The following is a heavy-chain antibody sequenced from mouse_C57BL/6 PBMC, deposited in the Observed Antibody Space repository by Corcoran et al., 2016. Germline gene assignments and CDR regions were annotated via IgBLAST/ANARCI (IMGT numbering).Heavy chain of an antibody. CDR2: INPNNGGT. J-gene: IGHJ1*03. D-gene: IGHD1-1*01. CDR1: GYTFTDYY. V-gene: IGHV1-26*01. CDR3: ARWAYGSSYWYLDV. Sequence: EVQLQQSGPELVKPGASVKISCKSSGYTFTDYYMNWVKQSHGKSLEWIGDINPNNGGTSYNQKFKGKSTLTVDKSSSTAYMELRSLTSEDSAVYYCARWAYGSSYWYLDVGGTGTTVTVSS.